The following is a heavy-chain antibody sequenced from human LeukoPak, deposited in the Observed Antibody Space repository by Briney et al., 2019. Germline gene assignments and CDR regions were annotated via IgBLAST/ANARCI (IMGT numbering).Heavy chain of an antibody. J-gene: IGHJ4*02. V-gene: IGHV3-33*01. D-gene: IGHD3-9*01. CDR2: IWYDETNK. CDR1: GFTFSSYG. Sequence: GRSLRLSCAASGFTFSSYGMHWVRQAPGKGLEWVAVIWYDETNKYYADSVKGRFTISRDNSKNTVYLQMNSLGVEDTAVYSCARDCVELFDATGYFCYWGQGALVTVSS. CDR3: ARDCVELFDATGYFCY.